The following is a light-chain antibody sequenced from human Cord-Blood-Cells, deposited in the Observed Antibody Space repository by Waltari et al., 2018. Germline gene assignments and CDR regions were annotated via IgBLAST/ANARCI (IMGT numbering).Light chain of an antibody. CDR1: SLRSYY. Sequence: SSELTQDPAVSVALGQTVRITCQGDSLRSYYASWYQQKPGQDPVLVIYGKNNRPSGIPDRFSGSSSGNTASLTITGAQAEDEADYYFNSRDSSGNHVVFGGGTKLTVL. V-gene: IGLV3-19*01. CDR3: NSRDSSGNHVV. CDR2: GKN. J-gene: IGLJ2*01.